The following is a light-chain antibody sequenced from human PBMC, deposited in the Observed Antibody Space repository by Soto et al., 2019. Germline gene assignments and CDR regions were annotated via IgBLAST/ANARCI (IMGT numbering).Light chain of an antibody. CDR1: QTIIRY. Sequence: DIPMTQSPSSLSASVGDRVTITCRASQTIIRYLNWYQQKPGRAPNLLIYAASSLQSGVPSRFSGSGSGTEFTLTISSLQPEDFANYYCQQSYSTLFTFGPGTKVEIK. J-gene: IGKJ3*01. V-gene: IGKV1-39*01. CDR3: QQSYSTLFT. CDR2: AAS.